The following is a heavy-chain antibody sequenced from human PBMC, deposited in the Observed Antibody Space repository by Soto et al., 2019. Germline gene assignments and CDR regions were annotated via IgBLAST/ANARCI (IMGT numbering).Heavy chain of an antibody. CDR2: INHSGST. CDR3: ARLVGGTTIDY. Sequence: PSETLSLTCAVSGYSIGGGYYWGWIRQPPGKGLEWIGSINHSGSTYYNPSLKSRVTISVDTSKNQFSLKLSSVTAADTAVYYCARLVGGTTIDYWGQGTLVTVSS. J-gene: IGHJ4*02. CDR1: GYSIGGGYY. V-gene: IGHV4-38-2*01. D-gene: IGHD1-26*01.